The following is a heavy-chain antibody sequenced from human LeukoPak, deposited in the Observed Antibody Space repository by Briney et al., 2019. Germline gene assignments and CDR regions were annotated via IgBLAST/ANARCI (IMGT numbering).Heavy chain of an antibody. D-gene: IGHD1-1*01. J-gene: IGHJ2*01. V-gene: IGHV4-59*08. CDR3: ARRGTYNWYFDL. Sequence: SETLSLTCAVYGGSFSSYYWSWIRQPPGNGLEWIGYIYYSGSTNYNPSLKSRVTISVDTSKNQFSLKLSSVTAADTAVYYCARRGTYNWYFDLWGRGTLVTVSS. CDR1: GGSFSSYY. CDR2: IYYSGST.